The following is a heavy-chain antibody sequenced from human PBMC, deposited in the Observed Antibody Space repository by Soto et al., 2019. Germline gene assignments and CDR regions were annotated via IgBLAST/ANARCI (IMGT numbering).Heavy chain of an antibody. V-gene: IGHV1-18*01. CDR3: AREHRAAVAGTIDY. CDR2: ISAYNGNT. CDR1: GYTFTSYG. J-gene: IGHJ4*02. D-gene: IGHD6-19*01. Sequence: ASVKVSCKASGYTFTSYGISWVRQAPGQGLEWMGWISAYNGNTNYAQKLQGRVTMTTDTSTSTAYMELRSLRSDDTAVYYCAREHRAAVAGTIDYWGQGTLVTVSS.